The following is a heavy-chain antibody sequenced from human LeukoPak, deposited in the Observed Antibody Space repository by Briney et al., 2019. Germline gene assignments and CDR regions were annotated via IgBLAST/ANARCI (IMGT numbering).Heavy chain of an antibody. CDR2: INWHGGST. CDR1: GFTFDDYG. D-gene: IGHD3-22*01. CDR3: ARGLTYYDSSGYFPWDYFDY. Sequence: GGSLRLSRAASGFTFDDYGMSWVRQAPGKGLEWVSGINWHGGSTGYADSVKGRFTISRDNAKNSLYLQMNSLRAEDTALYYCARGLTYYDSSGYFPWDYFDYWGQGTLVTVSS. J-gene: IGHJ4*02. V-gene: IGHV3-20*04.